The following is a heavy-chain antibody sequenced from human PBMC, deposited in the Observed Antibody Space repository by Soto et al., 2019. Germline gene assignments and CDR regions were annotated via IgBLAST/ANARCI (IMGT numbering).Heavy chain of an antibody. J-gene: IGHJ6*02. CDR3: EGGFGGYFGVDYCYGRDV. Sequence: QVQLVQSGAEVKKPGASVKVSCKASGYTFTSYGISWVRQAPGQGLEWMGWISPYNGNTNYAQKLQGRVTMTTDTSTSTAYMELRSLRSGDTAVYSCEGGFGGYFGVDYCYGRDVWGQGTTVTVSS. V-gene: IGHV1-18*01. CDR2: ISPYNGNT. CDR1: GYTFTSYG. D-gene: IGHD3-16*01.